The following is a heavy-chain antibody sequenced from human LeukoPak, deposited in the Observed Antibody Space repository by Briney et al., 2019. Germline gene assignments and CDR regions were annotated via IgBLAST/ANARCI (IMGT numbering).Heavy chain of an antibody. V-gene: IGHV3-23*01. CDR2: ITPDAGRT. CDR3: AKGVGYCSGGSCQQFDY. J-gene: IGHJ4*02. CDR1: GFTFSTYG. Sequence: PGGSLRLSCAASGFTFSTYGMNWVRQAPGKGLEWVSGITPDAGRTYYADSVKGRFTIYRDNSKNTLYLQMNSLRAEDTAVYYCAKGVGYCSGGSCQQFDYWGQGTLVTVSS. D-gene: IGHD2-15*01.